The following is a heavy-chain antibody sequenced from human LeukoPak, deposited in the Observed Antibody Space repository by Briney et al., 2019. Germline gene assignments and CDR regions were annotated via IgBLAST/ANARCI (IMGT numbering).Heavy chain of an antibody. D-gene: IGHD3-9*01. V-gene: IGHV3-30-3*01. CDR2: ISFDGVNK. J-gene: IGHJ5*02. Sequence: GGSLRLSCAASGFSFNTCNMHWIRQAPGKGLEWVAFISFDGVNKYYADSVKGRFIISRDNSKSTLYLRLNSLRTEDTAMYYCVKTFYDIMTGDEGDWFDPWGQGTLVTVSS. CDR1: GFSFNTCN. CDR3: VKTFYDIMTGDEGDWFDP.